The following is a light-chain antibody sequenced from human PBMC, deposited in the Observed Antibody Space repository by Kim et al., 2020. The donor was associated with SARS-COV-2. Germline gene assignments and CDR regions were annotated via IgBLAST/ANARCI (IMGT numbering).Light chain of an antibody. CDR3: QQRSNWPRT. CDR1: QSVSSY. Sequence: LSPGERATLSCRAIQSVSSYLAWYQQRPGQGPRLLIYEASTMGTGIPDRCSGSWAGTDFTLTISSVGPEDFAVYYCQQRSNWPRTFGQGTRMEIK. V-gene: IGKV3-11*01. J-gene: IGKJ5*01. CDR2: EAS.